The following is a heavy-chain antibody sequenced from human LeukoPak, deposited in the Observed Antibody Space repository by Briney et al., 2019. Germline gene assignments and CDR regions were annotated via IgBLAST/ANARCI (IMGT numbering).Heavy chain of an antibody. J-gene: IGHJ3*02. Sequence: QTSETLSLTCTVSGGSISSSSYYWGWIRQPPGKGLEWIGSIYYSGSTYYNPSLKSRVTISVDTSKNQFSLKLSSVTAADTAVYYCARDTFYREDAFDIWGQGTMVTVSS. CDR3: ARDTFYREDAFDI. V-gene: IGHV4-39*07. D-gene: IGHD3-16*02. CDR2: IYYSGST. CDR1: GGSISSSSYY.